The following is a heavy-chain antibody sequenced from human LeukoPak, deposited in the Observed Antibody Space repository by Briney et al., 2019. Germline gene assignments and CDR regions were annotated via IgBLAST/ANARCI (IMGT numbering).Heavy chain of an antibody. CDR2: FYNDGST. J-gene: IGHJ3*02. Sequence: SESLSLTCTVSCGSIRSSSYYGGWIRQPPGKGLECIGSFYNDGSTYYNPPLKSRVTISVDTSKNQFSLKLSSVTATDTAVYYCARRGYEEFAIWGQGQMVTVSS. D-gene: IGHD5-12*01. CDR3: ARRGYEEFAI. CDR1: CGSIRSSSYY. V-gene: IGHV4-39*01.